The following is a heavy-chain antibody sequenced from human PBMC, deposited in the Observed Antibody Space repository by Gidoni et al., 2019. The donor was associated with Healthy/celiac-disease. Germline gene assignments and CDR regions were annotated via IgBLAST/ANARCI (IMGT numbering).Heavy chain of an antibody. V-gene: IGHV3-15*07. J-gene: IGHJ3*02. CDR2: MKSKTDGGTT. Sequence: EVQLVESGGGLVTPGGSLRLSCAASGFPFTNAWMNWVRQAPGKGLEWVGGMKSKTDGGTTDYAAPVKGRFTISRDDSKNTRYLQMNSLKPEDTAGYYCTTSPGSYSRGGAFDIWGQGTMVTVSS. CDR1: GFPFTNAW. CDR3: TTSPGSYSRGGAFDI. D-gene: IGHD1-26*01.